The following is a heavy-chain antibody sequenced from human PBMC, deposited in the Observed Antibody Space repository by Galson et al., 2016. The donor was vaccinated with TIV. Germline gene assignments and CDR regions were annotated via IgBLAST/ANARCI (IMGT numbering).Heavy chain of an antibody. CDR1: GYTSTTYF. D-gene: IGHD3-3*01. V-gene: IGHV1-18*01. Sequence: SVKVSCKASGYTSTTYFINWLRQAPGQGLEWMGWISGYDGDTNYAQSFQDRITMTTDTTTSIAYMELRSLTSDDTAVYYCARGGYTFWSGYDSWGQGTLVIVSS. CDR2: ISGYDGDT. J-gene: IGHJ4*02. CDR3: ARGGYTFWSGYDS.